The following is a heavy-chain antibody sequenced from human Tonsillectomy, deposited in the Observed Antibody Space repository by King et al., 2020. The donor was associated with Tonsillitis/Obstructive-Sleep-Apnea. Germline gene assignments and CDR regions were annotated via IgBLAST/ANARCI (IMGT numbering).Heavy chain of an antibody. V-gene: IGHV3-15*05. J-gene: IGHJ4*02. CDR2: IKSKTYGGTT. CDR3: AREGGLRLDY. D-gene: IGHD4-17*01. CDR1: GFSFTNAW. Sequence: VQLVESGGGLVKPGGSLRLSCRGSGFSFTNAWMSWVRQAPGKGLEWVGRIKSKTYGGTTDYAVPGKGRFTISRDNAKNTLYLQMNSLRAEDTAVYYCAREGGLRLDYWGQGTLVTVSS.